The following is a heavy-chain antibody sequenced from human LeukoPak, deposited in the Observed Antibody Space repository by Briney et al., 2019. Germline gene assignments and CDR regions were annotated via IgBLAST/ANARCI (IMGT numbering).Heavy chain of an antibody. CDR1: GFTFDDYG. CDR2: INWNGGST. Sequence: PGGSLRLSCAASGFTFDDYGMSWVRQAPGKGLEWVSGINWNGGSTGYADSVKGRFTISRDNAKNSLHLQMNSLRAEDTALYHCARVYNDPHSGYSGSYFGPFDPWGQGTLVTVSS. CDR3: ARVYNDPHSGYSGSYFGPFDP. J-gene: IGHJ5*02. V-gene: IGHV3-20*01. D-gene: IGHD1-26*01.